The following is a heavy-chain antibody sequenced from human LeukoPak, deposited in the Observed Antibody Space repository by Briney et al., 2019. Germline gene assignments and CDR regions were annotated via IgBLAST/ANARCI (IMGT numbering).Heavy chain of an antibody. CDR1: GFTFSSYS. D-gene: IGHD3-22*01. Sequence: GGSLRLSCAASGFTFSSYSMNWVRQAPGKGPEWVSVIYGGGTTYYADSVQGRFTISRDNSKNTLYLQMNSLRDEDTAVYYCARGVDYSSERWGQGTLVTVSS. J-gene: IGHJ4*02. CDR2: IYGGGTT. V-gene: IGHV3-53*01. CDR3: ARGVDYSSER.